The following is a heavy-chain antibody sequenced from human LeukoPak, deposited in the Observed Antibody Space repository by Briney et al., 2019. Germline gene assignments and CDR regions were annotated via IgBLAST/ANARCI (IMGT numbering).Heavy chain of an antibody. CDR3: ATYSGSYRD. D-gene: IGHD1-26*01. V-gene: IGHV1-2*02. J-gene: IGHJ4*02. CDR1: GYTFTGYY. CDR2: INPNSGGT. Sequence: ASVKVSCKASGYTFTGYYLHWVRQAPGLGLEWMGWINPNSGGTNYAQKFQGRVTITRNTSISTAYMELSSLRSEDTAVYYCATYSGSYRDWGQGTLVTVSS.